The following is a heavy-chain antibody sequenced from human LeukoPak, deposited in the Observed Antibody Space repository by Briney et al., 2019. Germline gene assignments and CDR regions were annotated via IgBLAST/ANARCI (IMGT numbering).Heavy chain of an antibody. D-gene: IGHD3-3*01. V-gene: IGHV3-23*01. CDR3: VKGGQRYDFWRFDF. CDR2: ISGNGGST. CDR1: GFSFSIYA. Sequence: GGSLRLSSEASGFSFSIYAISWVRQAPGKGLEWVSSISGNGGSTYYANSVKGRFTIARDNSKNTLYMEMNSLTEENTALYYCVKGGQRYDFWRFDFWGRGTLVTVSS. J-gene: IGHJ5*01.